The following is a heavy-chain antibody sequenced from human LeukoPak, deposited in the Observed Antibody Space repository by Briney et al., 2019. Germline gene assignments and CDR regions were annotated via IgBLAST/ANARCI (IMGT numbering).Heavy chain of an antibody. V-gene: IGHV4-59*08. CDR1: GGSLSSYY. CDR2: IYYSGST. Sequence: SETLSLTCTVSGGSLSSYYWSWIRQPPGKGLEWIGYIYYSGSTYYNPSLRSRVTMSVDASKNQFSLKLSSVTAADTAVYYCASLLNGGVSHWFDPWGQGTLVTVSS. CDR3: ASLLNGGVSHWFDP. J-gene: IGHJ5*02. D-gene: IGHD7-27*01.